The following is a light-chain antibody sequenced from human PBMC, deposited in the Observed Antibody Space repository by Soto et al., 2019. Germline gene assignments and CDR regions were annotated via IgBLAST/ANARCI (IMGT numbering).Light chain of an antibody. CDR1: QSVNDY. V-gene: IGKV3-11*01. J-gene: IGKJ2*01. CDR3: QHRSRSPRT. CDR2: GAS. Sequence: EIVLTQSTATLSLSPGERATLSCRASQSVNDYLAWYQHKPGQAPRLLIYGASNRATGIPVRFSGSGSGTDFTPTISSLEPEDFAVYSCQHRSRSPRTFGQGTKLEIK.